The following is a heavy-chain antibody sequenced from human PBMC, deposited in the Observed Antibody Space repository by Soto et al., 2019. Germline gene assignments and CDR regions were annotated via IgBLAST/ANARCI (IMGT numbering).Heavy chain of an antibody. CDR1: GFTFDDHS. CDR2: ISFNSGTI. V-gene: IGHV3-9*01. Sequence: ALRLSCAASGFTFDDHSMHWVRQGPGKGWECVSCISFNSGTIVYADSVKGRFTISRDNTKNSLYLQMDSLRREDTALYYCAKEIKSTGSYFGLDXWGQGTTVTVS. D-gene: IGHD6-19*01. J-gene: IGHJ6*02. CDR3: AKEIKSTGSYFGLDX.